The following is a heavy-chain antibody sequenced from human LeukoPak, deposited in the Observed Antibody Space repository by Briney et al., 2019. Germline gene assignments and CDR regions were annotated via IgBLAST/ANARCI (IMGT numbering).Heavy chain of an antibody. V-gene: IGHV1-46*01. Sequence: ASVKVSCKASGYTFTSYYMYWLRQAPGQGLEWMGIINPSVGTTSYAQKFQGRVIMTRDTSTSTVYMELSSLRSEDTAVYYCARATRGHSGYDSPPSDYWGQGTLVIVSS. J-gene: IGHJ4*02. CDR2: INPSVGTT. D-gene: IGHD5-12*01. CDR3: ARATRGHSGYDSPPSDY. CDR1: GYTFTSYY.